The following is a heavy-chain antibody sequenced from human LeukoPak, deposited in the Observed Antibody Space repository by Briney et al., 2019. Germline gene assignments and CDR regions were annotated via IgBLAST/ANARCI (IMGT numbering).Heavy chain of an antibody. Sequence: ASVKVSCKASGYTFTGYYMHWVRQAPGQGLEWMGRINPKSGDTNYAQKFQGRVTMTRDTSISTTYMELSRLRSDDTAIYYCARTSEYSPPNWFDPWGQGTLVTVSP. J-gene: IGHJ5*02. V-gene: IGHV1-2*06. CDR2: INPKSGDT. D-gene: IGHD5-18*01. CDR1: GYTFTGYY. CDR3: ARTSEYSPPNWFDP.